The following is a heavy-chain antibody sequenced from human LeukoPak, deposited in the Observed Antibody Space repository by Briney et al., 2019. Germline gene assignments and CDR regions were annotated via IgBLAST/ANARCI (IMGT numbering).Heavy chain of an antibody. D-gene: IGHD2-2*01. CDR2: IYHSGST. Sequence: SETLSLTCAVSSGSIISSNWWSWVRQPPGKGLEWIGEIYHSGSTNYNPSLKSRVTISVDKSKGRFSLELTSVTAADTALYYCARGGYCSSTSCYVFDSWGQGTLVTVSS. J-gene: IGHJ4*02. V-gene: IGHV4-4*02. CDR1: SGSIISSNW. CDR3: ARGGYCSSTSCYVFDS.